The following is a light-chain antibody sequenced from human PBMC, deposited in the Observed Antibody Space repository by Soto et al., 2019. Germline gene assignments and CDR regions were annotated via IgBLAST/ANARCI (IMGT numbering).Light chain of an antibody. J-gene: IGKJ4*01. Sequence: DIQMTQSPSTLSASVGDRVTITCRASQSIGSWLAWYQQKPGKAHKLLIYDASSLESGVQSRFSGSGSGTEFTLTIRSLQPDDFATYYCKQYDSYSLTFGGGTKVDIK. CDR1: QSIGSW. CDR3: KQYDSYSLT. V-gene: IGKV1-5*01. CDR2: DAS.